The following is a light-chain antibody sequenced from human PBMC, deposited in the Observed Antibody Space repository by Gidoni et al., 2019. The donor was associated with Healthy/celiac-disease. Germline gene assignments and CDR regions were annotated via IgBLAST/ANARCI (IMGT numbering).Light chain of an antibody. V-gene: IGKV3-11*02. J-gene: IGKJ4*01. CDR3: QQRSNWPPGT. Sequence: DIVLTQSPAPLSLSPGERATLSSRASQSVSSYLAWYQQKPGQAPSLLIEDASNRATGIPARFSGSGSGRDFTRTISSLEPEDFAVYYCQQRSNWPPGTFXGXTKVEIK. CDR1: QSVSSY. CDR2: DAS.